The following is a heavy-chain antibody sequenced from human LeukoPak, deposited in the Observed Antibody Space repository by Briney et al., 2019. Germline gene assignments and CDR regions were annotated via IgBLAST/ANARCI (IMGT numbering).Heavy chain of an antibody. CDR1: EFTFSSYW. D-gene: IGHD2-2*01. CDR2: INTDGSST. V-gene: IGHV3-74*01. J-gene: IGHJ4*02. Sequence: GGSLRLSCAASEFTFSSYWMHWVRPGPGKGLVWVSRINTDGSSTRYADSVKGRFTISRDNAKNTLYLQMNSLRAEDTAVYYCARESGFCSSTSCYRPEDYWGQGTLVTVSS. CDR3: ARESGFCSSTSCYRPEDY.